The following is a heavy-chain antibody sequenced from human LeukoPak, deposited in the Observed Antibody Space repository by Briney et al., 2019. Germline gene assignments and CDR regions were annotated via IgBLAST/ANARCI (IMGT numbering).Heavy chain of an antibody. J-gene: IGHJ4*02. Sequence: GGSLRLSRVASGFTFTNYAMSWVRQAPGKGLERVSYIRGSGGTTHYADSVKGRFTISRDNSKNTVYLQMNSLRDEDTAVYYCAKDLGTSQDFDYWGQGTLVTVSS. V-gene: IGHV3-23*01. CDR3: AKDLGTSQDFDY. CDR2: IRGSGGTT. CDR1: GFTFTNYA.